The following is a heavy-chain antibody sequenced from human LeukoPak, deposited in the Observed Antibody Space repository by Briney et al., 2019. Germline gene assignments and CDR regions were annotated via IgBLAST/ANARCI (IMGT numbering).Heavy chain of an antibody. CDR2: IKEDGREQ. Sequence: PGGSLRLSCSASAFNFNAYWMTWVRQAPGQGLQWVANIKEDGREQYYMDPVKGRFTIFRDNAKNTLFLQMNILRADDTAVYYCARGTLTSPGLDSWGQGTLVAVSS. CDR1: AFNFNAYW. J-gene: IGHJ4*02. V-gene: IGHV3-7*04. CDR3: ARGTLTSPGLDS.